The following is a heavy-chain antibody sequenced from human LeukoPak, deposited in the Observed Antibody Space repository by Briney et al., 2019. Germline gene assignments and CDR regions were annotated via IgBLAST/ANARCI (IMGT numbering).Heavy chain of an antibody. CDR3: ARPYSKIGSSWLPYFDY. V-gene: IGHV4-39*01. J-gene: IGHJ4*02. CDR2: IYYSGST. D-gene: IGHD6-13*01. CDR1: GGSISSPSYY. Sequence: PSETLSLTCTVSGGSISSPSYYWGWFRQPPGNGLEWIGSIYYSGSTYYNPSLKSRVTISVDTSKNQFSLKLSSVTAADTAVYYCARPYSKIGSSWLPYFDYWGQGTLVTVSS.